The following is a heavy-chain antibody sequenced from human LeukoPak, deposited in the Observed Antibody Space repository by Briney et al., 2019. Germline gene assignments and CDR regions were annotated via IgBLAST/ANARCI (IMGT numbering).Heavy chain of an antibody. CDR2: TYYSGST. V-gene: IGHV4-39*01. CDR3: ATSGWYLLPGVY. CDR1: GDSISSTNYY. D-gene: IGHD6-19*01. Sequence: SETLSLTCTVSGDSISSTNYYWGWIRQPPGKGLEWIGSTYYSGSTYYNPSLESRVTISVDTSKNQFSLKLSSVTAADTAVYYCATSGWYLLPGVYWGQGTLVTVSS. J-gene: IGHJ4*02.